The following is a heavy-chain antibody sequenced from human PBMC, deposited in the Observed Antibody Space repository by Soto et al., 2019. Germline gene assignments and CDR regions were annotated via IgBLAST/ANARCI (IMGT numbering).Heavy chain of an antibody. CDR2: MNPNSGNT. V-gene: IGHV1-8*01. CDR3: ARGPSSYYDFWSGYYTTRSSAFDI. Sequence: ASVKVSCKASGYTFTSYDINWVRQATGQGLEWMGWMNPNSGNTGYAQKFQGRVTMTRNTSISTAYMELGSLRSADTAVYYCARGPSSYYDFWSGYYTTRSSAFDIWGQGTMVTVSS. CDR1: GYTFTSYD. J-gene: IGHJ3*02. D-gene: IGHD3-3*01.